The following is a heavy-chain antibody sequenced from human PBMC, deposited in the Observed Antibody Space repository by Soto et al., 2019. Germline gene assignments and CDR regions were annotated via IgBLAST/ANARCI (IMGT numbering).Heavy chain of an antibody. J-gene: IGHJ6*02. CDR3: VKGDYDGAYYYYGMDV. D-gene: IGHD4-17*01. V-gene: IGHV3-64D*08. CDR1: GFNFSSYA. Sequence: GGSLRLSCSASGFNFSSYAMHWVRPATGKGLEYVSAISSNGGSTYYADSVKGRFTISRDNSKNTLYLQMSSLRAEDTAVYYCVKGDYDGAYYYYGMDVWGQGTTVTVSS. CDR2: ISSNGGST.